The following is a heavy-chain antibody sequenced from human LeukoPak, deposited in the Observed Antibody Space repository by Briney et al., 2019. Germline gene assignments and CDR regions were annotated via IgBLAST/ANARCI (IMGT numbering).Heavy chain of an antibody. V-gene: IGHV4-34*01. J-gene: IGHJ4*02. CDR1: GGSFSGYY. CDR2: INHSGST. CDR3: ARGWVAGSLFDY. D-gene: IGHD6-19*01. Sequence: SETLSLTCAVYGGSFSGYYWSWIRQPPGKGLEWIGEINHSGSTNYNPSLKSRVTISVDTSKNQFSLKLSSVTAADTAVYYCARGWVAGSLFDYWGQGTLVTASS.